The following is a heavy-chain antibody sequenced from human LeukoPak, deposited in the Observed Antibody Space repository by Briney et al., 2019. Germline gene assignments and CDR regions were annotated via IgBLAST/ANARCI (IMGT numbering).Heavy chain of an antibody. D-gene: IGHD2-2*01. CDR2: ISGSASST. CDR1: GFTFSNYA. CDR3: AKDRVRYCSSTSCEYFDY. V-gene: IGHV3-23*01. Sequence: GGSLRLSCAASGFTFSNYAMSWVRQAPGKGLEWVSAISGSASSTYHADSVKGRFTISRDNSKNTLYLQMNSLRAEDTAVYYCAKDRVRYCSSTSCEYFDYWGQGTLVTVSS. J-gene: IGHJ4*02.